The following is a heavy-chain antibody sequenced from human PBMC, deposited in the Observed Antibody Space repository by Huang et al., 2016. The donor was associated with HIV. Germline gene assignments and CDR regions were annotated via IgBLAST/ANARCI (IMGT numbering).Heavy chain of an antibody. CDR1: GGSIRSDNYY. J-gene: IGHJ4*02. CDR2: IYYRGST. Sequence: QLQLQELGPGLVKPSETLSLTCTVSGGSIRSDNYYWGWIRQPPGKGLEWIGSIYYRGSTNYHPSLKRRVTITVDTSKNHFSRRMRSVTAADTAVYYCARLPGSITMIRGVITDPYWGQGTLVTVSS. CDR3: ARLPGSITMIRGVITDPY. V-gene: IGHV4-39*02. D-gene: IGHD3-10*01.